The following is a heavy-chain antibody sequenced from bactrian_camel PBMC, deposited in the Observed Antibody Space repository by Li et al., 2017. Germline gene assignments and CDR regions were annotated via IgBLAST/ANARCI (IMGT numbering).Heavy chain of an antibody. CDR3: AAAPGTSYRSCRDWTVFNI. D-gene: IGHD3*01. Sequence: HVQLVESGGSSVQPGGSLRLSCAVSGFSMYCVAWFRQPPGKEREGVALINGAGQTKYADSVKGRFTISRENTDAPLWLQMNDLRSEDTAMYYCAAAPGTSYRSCRDWTVFNIWGQGTQVTVS. V-gene: IGHV3S1*01. J-gene: IGHJ4*01. CDR2: INGAGQT. CDR1: GFSMYC.